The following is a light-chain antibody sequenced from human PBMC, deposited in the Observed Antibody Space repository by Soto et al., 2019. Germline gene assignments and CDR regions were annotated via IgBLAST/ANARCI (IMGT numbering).Light chain of an antibody. Sequence: DVVMTQSPLSLTLTLGQPASISCRSSRSLVYSDGNTYLNWFQQMPGQSQRRLIYKVSNRDSGVPDRFSGIGSGSDFTLRISRVEAEDVGFYYCMQASQWPYSFGQGTKLEIK. CDR3: MQASQWPYS. J-gene: IGKJ2*01. CDR2: KVS. CDR1: RSLVYSDGNTY. V-gene: IGKV2-30*01.